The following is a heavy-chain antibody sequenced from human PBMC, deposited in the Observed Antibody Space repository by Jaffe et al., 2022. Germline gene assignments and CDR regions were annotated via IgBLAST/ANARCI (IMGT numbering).Heavy chain of an antibody. CDR3: ARRSSTSCYSTDGCYFDY. D-gene: IGHD2-2*01. CDR2: IYYSGST. Sequence: QLQLQESGPGLVKPSETLSLTCTVSGGSISSSSYYWGWIRQPPGKGLEWIGSIYYSGSTYYNPSLKSRVTISVDTSKNQFSLKLSSVTAADTAVYYCARRSSTSCYSTDGCYFDYWGQGTLVTVSS. V-gene: IGHV4-39*01. J-gene: IGHJ4*02. CDR1: GGSISSSSYY.